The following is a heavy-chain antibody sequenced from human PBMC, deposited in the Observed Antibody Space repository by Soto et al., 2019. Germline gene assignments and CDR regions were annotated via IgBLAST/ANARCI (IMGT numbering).Heavy chain of an antibody. V-gene: IGHV3-7*03. CDR2: IPQDGVDG. CDR3: ARDHLILPSHDFFYGSDV. CDR1: GFTFSMYS. J-gene: IGHJ6*02. Sequence: GGSLRLSCEVSGFTFSMYSMSWVRQSPGKGLEWVAKIPQDGVDGHYADSVKGRFTISRDNGKNSLYLQLNNLRAEDTAVYYCARDHLILPSHDFFYGSDVWGRGATVTVS. D-gene: IGHD2-21*02.